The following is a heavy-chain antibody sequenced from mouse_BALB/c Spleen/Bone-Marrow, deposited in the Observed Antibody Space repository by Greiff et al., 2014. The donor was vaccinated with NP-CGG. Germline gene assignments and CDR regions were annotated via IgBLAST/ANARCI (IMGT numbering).Heavy chain of an antibody. D-gene: IGHD4-1*01. CDR1: GFNIKDTY. Sequence: VQLKESGAELVKPGASVKLSCTASGFNIKDTYMHWVKQRPEQGLEWTGRIDPANGNTKYDPKFQGKATITADTSSNTAYLQRSSLTSEDTAVYYCARWEYYAMDYWGQGTSVTVSS. CDR3: ARWEYYAMDY. V-gene: IGHV14-3*02. CDR2: IDPANGNT. J-gene: IGHJ4*01.